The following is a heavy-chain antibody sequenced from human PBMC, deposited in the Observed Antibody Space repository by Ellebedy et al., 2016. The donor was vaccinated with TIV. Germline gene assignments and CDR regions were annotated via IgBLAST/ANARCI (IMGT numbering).Heavy chain of an antibody. CDR2: ISYDGSNK. CDR1: GYTLTELS. J-gene: IGHJ4*02. V-gene: IGHV3-30*03. Sequence: SXKVSGYTLTELSMHWVRQAPGKGLEWVAVISYDGSNKYYADSVKGRFTISRDNSKNTLYLQMNSLRAEDTAVYYCARDLGGSGSYPYYFDYWGQGTLVTVSS. D-gene: IGHD3-10*01. CDR3: ARDLGGSGSYPYYFDY.